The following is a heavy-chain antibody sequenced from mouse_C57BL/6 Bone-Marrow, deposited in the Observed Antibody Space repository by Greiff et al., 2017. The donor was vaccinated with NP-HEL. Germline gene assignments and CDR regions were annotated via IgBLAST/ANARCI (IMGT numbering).Heavy chain of an antibody. CDR1: GYTFTSYW. V-gene: IGHV1-69*01. CDR2: IDPSDSYT. Sequence: VQLQQPGAELVMPGASVKLSCKASGYTFTSYWMHWVKQRPGQGLEWIGEIDPSDSYTNYNQKFKGKSTLTVDKSSSTAYMQLSSLTSEDSAVYYYARGGDYDDPDYFDYWGQGTTLTVSS. J-gene: IGHJ2*01. D-gene: IGHD2-4*01. CDR3: ARGGDYDDPDYFDY.